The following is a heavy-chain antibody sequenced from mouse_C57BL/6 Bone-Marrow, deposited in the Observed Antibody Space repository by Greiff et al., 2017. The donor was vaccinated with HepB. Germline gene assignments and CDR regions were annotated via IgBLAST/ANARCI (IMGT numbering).Heavy chain of an antibody. D-gene: IGHD1-1*01. Sequence: QVQLQQSGPGLVQPSQSLSITCTVSGFSLTSYGVHWVRQSPGKGLEWLGVIWRGGSTDYNAAFMSRLSITKDNSKSQVFFKMNSLQADDTAIYYCAKGDYYGSRRTWYFDVWGTGTTVTVSS. V-gene: IGHV2-5*01. CDR3: AKGDYYGSRRTWYFDV. CDR2: IWRGGST. CDR1: GFSLTSYG. J-gene: IGHJ1*03.